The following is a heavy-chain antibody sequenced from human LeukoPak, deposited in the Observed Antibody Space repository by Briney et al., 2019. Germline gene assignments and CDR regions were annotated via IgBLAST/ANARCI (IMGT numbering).Heavy chain of an antibody. D-gene: IGHD4-23*01. CDR1: GFTFSSYE. J-gene: IGHJ4*02. CDR2: ISSGGSTI. V-gene: IGHV3-48*03. CDR3: ARDAGGPLDY. Sequence: GGSLRLSCAASGFTFSSYEMNWVRQAPGKGLEWVSYISSGGSTISYADSVKGRFTISRDNAKNSLYLQMHSLRAEDTAVYYCARDAGGPLDYWGQGTLVTVSS.